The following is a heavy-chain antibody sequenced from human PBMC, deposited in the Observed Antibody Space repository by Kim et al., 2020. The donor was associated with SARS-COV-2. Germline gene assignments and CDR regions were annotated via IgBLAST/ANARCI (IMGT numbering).Heavy chain of an antibody. CDR2: ISGSGGST. Sequence: GGSLRLSCAASGFTFSSYAMSWVRQAPGKGLEWVSAISGSGGSTYYADSVKGRFTISRDNSKNTLYLQMNSLRAEDTAVYYCAKWKSIAARMGLYMAFDIWGQGTMVTVSS. D-gene: IGHD6-6*01. CDR1: GFTFSSYA. J-gene: IGHJ3*02. CDR3: AKWKSIAARMGLYMAFDI. V-gene: IGHV3-23*01.